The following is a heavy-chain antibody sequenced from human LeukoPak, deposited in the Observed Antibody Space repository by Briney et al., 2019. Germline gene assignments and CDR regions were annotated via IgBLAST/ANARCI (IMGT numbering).Heavy chain of an antibody. D-gene: IGHD1-26*01. CDR1: GGSISSYY. CDR2: IYYSGST. CDR3: ARAGRWEGRPHAFDI. V-gene: IGHV4-59*01. Sequence: SETLSLTCTVSGGSISSYYWSWIRQPPGKGLEWIGYIYYSGSTNYNPSLKSRVTISVDTSKNQSSLKLSSVTAADTAVYYCARAGRWEGRPHAFDIWGQGTMVTVSS. J-gene: IGHJ3*02.